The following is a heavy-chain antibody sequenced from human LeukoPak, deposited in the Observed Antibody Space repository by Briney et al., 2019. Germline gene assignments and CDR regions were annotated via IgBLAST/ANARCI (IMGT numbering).Heavy chain of an antibody. CDR3: ARAPRPIPYYYDSSGYYYMDV. D-gene: IGHD3-22*01. CDR1: GFTFSSYW. Sequence: GGSLRLSCAASGFTFSSYWMSWVRQAPGKGLEWVANIMQDGSEKYYVDSVKGRFTISRDNAKNSLYLQMNSLRAEDTAVYYCARAPRPIPYYYDSSGYYYMDVWGKGTTVTVSS. V-gene: IGHV3-7*01. J-gene: IGHJ6*03. CDR2: IMQDGSEK.